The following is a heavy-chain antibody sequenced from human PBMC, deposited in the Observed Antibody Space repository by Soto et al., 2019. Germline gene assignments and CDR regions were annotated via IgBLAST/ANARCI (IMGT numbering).Heavy chain of an antibody. Sequence: GGSLRLSCAASGFTFSSYSMNWLRQAPGKGLEWVSSISSSSSYIYYADSVKGGFNISRDNAKNSLYLQMNSLRAEDTAVYYCARDRSVYCSSTISYERWFEPWGQGT. D-gene: IGHD2-2*01. CDR3: ARDRSVYCSSTISYERWFEP. CDR2: ISSSSSYI. V-gene: IGHV3-21*01. CDR1: GFTFSSYS. J-gene: IGHJ5*02.